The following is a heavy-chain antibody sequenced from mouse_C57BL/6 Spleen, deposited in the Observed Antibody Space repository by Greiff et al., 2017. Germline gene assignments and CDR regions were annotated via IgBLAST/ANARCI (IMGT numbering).Heavy chain of an antibody. J-gene: IGHJ2*01. Sequence: VQLKESGPGLVKPSQSLSLTCSVTGYSITSGYYWNWIRQFPGNKLEWMGYISYDGSNNYNPSLKNRISITRDTSKNQFFLKLNSVTTEDTATYYCARAAAQATPFDYWGQGTTLTVSS. CDR3: ARAAAQATPFDY. CDR2: ISYDGSN. D-gene: IGHD3-2*02. CDR1: GYSITSGYY. V-gene: IGHV3-6*01.